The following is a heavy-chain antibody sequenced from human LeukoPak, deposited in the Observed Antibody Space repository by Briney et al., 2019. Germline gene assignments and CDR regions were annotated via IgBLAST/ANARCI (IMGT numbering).Heavy chain of an antibody. Sequence: PGGSLRLSCAASGFTFSVAAMTWVRQAPGKGLEWVSLIGASGESIYYADSVKGRFTISRDNSKNTPSLQMNSLRVEDTAMYFCAKDIQLSTWGLGTMVTVSS. CDR3: AKDIQLST. J-gene: IGHJ3*01. CDR1: GFTFSVAA. V-gene: IGHV3-23*01. D-gene: IGHD5-24*01. CDR2: IGASGESI.